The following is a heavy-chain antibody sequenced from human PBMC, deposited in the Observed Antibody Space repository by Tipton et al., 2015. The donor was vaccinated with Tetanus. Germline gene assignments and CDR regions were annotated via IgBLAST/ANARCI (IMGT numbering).Heavy chain of an antibody. CDR3: ARWIAVTGTDFDF. D-gene: IGHD6-19*01. CDR1: GGSISSYY. V-gene: IGHV4-59*01. CDR2: IYYSGGT. J-gene: IGHJ4*02. Sequence: LSLTCTVSGGSISSYYWSWIRQPPGKGLEWIGYIYYSGGTNYNPSLKSRVTISVDTSKNQFSLKLSSVTAADTAVYYCARWIAVTGTDFDFWGQGTLVTVSS.